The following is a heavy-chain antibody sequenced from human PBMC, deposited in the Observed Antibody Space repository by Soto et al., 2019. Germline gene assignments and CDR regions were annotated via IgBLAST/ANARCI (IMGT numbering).Heavy chain of an antibody. J-gene: IGHJ5*02. V-gene: IGHV4-39*01. CDR3: ASQSYYGSGTYYLFPS. CDR2: IYHSGST. D-gene: IGHD3-10*01. Sequence: PSETLSLTCIVSGGSISSRSYYWGWIRQPPGKGLEWIGSIYHSGSTYYSPSLESRVTISVDKSKNQFSLRLSSVTAADTAVYYCASQSYYGSGTYYLFPSWGQGALVTVSS. CDR1: GGSISSRSYY.